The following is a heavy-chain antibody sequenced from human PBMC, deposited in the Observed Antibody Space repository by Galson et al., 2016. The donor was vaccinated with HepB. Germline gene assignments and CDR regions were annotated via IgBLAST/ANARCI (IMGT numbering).Heavy chain of an antibody. V-gene: IGHV4-61*02. Sequence: TLSLTCNVSGGSISRSDHYWSWIRHSAAKGLEWIGRISSRGGTNYNPPLKSRVSISADTSTNHFSLKLMTVTAADTAVYYCARDGLSRYGMDVWGKGTTVTVSS. D-gene: IGHD3-22*01. CDR3: ARDGLSRYGMDV. J-gene: IGHJ6*04. CDR2: ISSRGGT. CDR1: GGSISRSDHY.